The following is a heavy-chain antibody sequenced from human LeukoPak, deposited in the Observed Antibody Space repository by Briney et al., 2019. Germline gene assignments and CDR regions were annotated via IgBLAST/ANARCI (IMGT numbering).Heavy chain of an antibody. CDR2: IRSDGST. J-gene: IGHJ3*02. CDR1: GFAFSSYA. Sequence: GGSLRLSCTASGFAFSSYAVSWVRQAPGKGLEWVSVIRSDGSTNHADSVKGRFTISRDNAKNTLYLQMNSLRAEDTAVYYCVRGGIASAFDIWGQGTMVTVSS. CDR3: VRGGIASAFDI. D-gene: IGHD6-13*01. V-gene: IGHV3-23*01.